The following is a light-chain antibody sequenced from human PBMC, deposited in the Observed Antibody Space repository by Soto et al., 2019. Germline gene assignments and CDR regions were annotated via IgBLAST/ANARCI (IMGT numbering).Light chain of an antibody. CDR3: QQYNNWPRT. CDR1: ESVSSN. Sequence: EIVLTQSPATLSVSPGERATLSCRASESVSSNLAWYQQKPGQAPRLLISGAATRATGIPARLSGSGSGTEFTLTISSLQSEDFAVYYCQQYNNWPRTFGQGTKVDIK. J-gene: IGKJ1*01. CDR2: GAA. V-gene: IGKV3-15*01.